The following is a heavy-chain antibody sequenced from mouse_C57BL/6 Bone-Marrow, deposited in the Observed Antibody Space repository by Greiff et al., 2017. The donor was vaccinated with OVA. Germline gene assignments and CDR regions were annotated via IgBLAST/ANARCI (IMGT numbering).Heavy chain of an antibody. V-gene: IGHV1-55*01. D-gene: IGHD1-1*01. CDR2: IYPGSGST. Sequence: QVQLQQPGAELVKPGASVKMSCKASGYTFTSYWITWVKQRPGQGLEWIGDIYPGSGSTNYNEKFKSKATLTVDTSSSTAYMQLSSLTSEDSAVYYCAQIPIYYYGSRNFDYWGQGTTLTVSS. J-gene: IGHJ2*01. CDR3: AQIPIYYYGSRNFDY. CDR1: GYTFTSYW.